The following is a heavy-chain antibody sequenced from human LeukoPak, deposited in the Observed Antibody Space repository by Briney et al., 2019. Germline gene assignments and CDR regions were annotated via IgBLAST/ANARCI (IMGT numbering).Heavy chain of an antibody. V-gene: IGHV3-48*04. Sequence: GGSLRLSCAASGFTFSNYSMNWVRQAPGKGLEWVSYISSSSSTIYYADSVKGRFTISRDNAKNSLYLQMNSLRAEDTAVYYCARDTKAMASYNWFDPWGQGTLVTVSS. CDR3: ARDTKAMASYNWFDP. CDR1: GFTFSNYS. D-gene: IGHD5-18*01. J-gene: IGHJ5*02. CDR2: ISSSSSTI.